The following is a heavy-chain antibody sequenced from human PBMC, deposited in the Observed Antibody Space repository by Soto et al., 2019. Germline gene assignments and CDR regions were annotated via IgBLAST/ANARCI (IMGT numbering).Heavy chain of an antibody. Sequence: QVQLVESGGGVVQPGRSLRLSCAGSAFTFSSYGMHWVRQAPGKGLEWVAVISYDGSNKYYADSVKGRFTISRVNSKNTLYLQMNSLRAEDTAVYYGAKVGELRFFEWLLFLDYWGQGTLVTVSS. CDR3: AKVGELRFFEWLLFLDY. J-gene: IGHJ4*02. CDR1: AFTFSSYG. D-gene: IGHD3-3*01. V-gene: IGHV3-30*18. CDR2: ISYDGSNK.